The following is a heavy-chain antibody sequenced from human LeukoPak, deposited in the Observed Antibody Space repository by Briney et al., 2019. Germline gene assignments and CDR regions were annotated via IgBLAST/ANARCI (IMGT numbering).Heavy chain of an antibody. J-gene: IGHJ3*02. V-gene: IGHV3-73*01. CDR1: GFIFSGSA. D-gene: IGHD3-9*01. CDR2: IRSKPNSYAT. Sequence: GGSLRLSCAASGFIFSGSAIHWVRQTSGKGLEWVGRIRSKPNSYATAYAASVEGRFTISRDDSKNTAYLQTNSLKSEDSAVSYCCRFDGAFDIWGQGTMVTVSS. CDR3: CRFDGAFDI.